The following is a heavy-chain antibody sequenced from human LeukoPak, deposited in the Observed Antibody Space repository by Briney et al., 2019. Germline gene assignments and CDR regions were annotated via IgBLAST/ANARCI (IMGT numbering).Heavy chain of an antibody. Sequence: GGSLRLSCAASGFTFSSYAMHWVRQAPGKGLEWVAVISYDGSNKYYADSVKGRFTISRDNSKNTLYLQMNSLRAEDTAVYYCAKGDYFDNSGYYFLNYWGQGTLVTVSS. D-gene: IGHD3-22*01. J-gene: IGHJ4*02. CDR1: GFTFSSYA. CDR3: AKGDYFDNSGYYFLNY. CDR2: ISYDGSNK. V-gene: IGHV3-30-3*01.